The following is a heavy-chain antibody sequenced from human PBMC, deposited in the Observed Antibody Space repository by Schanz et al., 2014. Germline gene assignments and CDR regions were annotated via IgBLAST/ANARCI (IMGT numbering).Heavy chain of an antibody. J-gene: IGHJ3*02. CDR2: IYTSGST. CDR1: GFTVSSNY. CDR3: ARRKHAFDI. Sequence: EVHLVESGGGLVQPGGSLRLSCAASGFTVSSNYMSWVRQAPGKGLEWVSVIYTSGSTYYADSVRGRFTFSRDNSKNTLYLQMNSLRAEDTAVYYCARRKHAFDIWGQGTMVTVSS. V-gene: IGHV3-66*01.